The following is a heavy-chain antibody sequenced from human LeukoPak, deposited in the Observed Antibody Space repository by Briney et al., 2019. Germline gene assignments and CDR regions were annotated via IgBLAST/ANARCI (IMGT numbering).Heavy chain of an antibody. D-gene: IGHD3-10*01. CDR2: ISGSAAGT. Sequence: GGSLRLSCAASGFTFSSYAMSWVRQTPGKGLEWVSTISGSAAGTYNADSVKGRFTISRDNSKNPLYLQMNSLRAEDPAVYYCAKHLVLWFGEFFHCGQGTLVTASS. CDR1: GFTFSSYA. CDR3: AKHLVLWFGEFFH. J-gene: IGHJ4*02. V-gene: IGHV3-23*01.